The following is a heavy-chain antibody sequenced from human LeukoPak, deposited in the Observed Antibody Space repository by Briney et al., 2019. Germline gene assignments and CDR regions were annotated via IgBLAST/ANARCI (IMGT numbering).Heavy chain of an antibody. Sequence: GGSLRLSCTASGFTFGDYAMSWVRQAPGKGLEWVGFIRSKAYGGTTEYAASVKGRFTISSDDSKSIAYLQMNSLKTEDTAVYYCTRDDYNFDYWGQGTLVTVSS. CDR3: TRDDYNFDY. CDR1: GFTFGDYA. D-gene: IGHD4-11*01. V-gene: IGHV3-49*04. J-gene: IGHJ4*02. CDR2: IRSKAYGGTT.